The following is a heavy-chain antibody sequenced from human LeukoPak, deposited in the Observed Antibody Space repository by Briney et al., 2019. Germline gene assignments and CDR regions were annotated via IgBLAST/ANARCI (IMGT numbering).Heavy chain of an antibody. CDR1: GGSISSSSYY. J-gene: IGHJ4*02. D-gene: IGHD3-3*01. Sequence: SETLSLTCTVSGGSISSSSYYWGWIRQPPGKGLEWIGSIYYSGSTYYNPSLKSRVTISVDTSKNQFSLKLSSVTAADTAVYYCASRAKGLDLEWLSPLFDYWGQGTLVTVSS. CDR3: ASRAKGLDLEWLSPLFDY. V-gene: IGHV4-39*01. CDR2: IYYSGST.